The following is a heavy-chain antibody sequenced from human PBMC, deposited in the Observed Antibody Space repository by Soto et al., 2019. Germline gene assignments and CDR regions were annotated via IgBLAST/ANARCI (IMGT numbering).Heavy chain of an antibody. D-gene: IGHD1-26*01. J-gene: IGHJ3*01. CDR2: IYNSGST. CDR1: GGSMSSYY. V-gene: IGHV4-59*01. Sequence: QVQLQESGPGLVKPSETLSLTCTVSGGSMSSYYWNWIRQPPGKGLEWIGYIYNSGSTNYNPYTPPLESRATISIDTSRNQFSLKLSSVTAADTAMYYCARSSGRGSTLGDTFDVWGQGTVVTVSS. CDR3: ARSSGRGSTLGDTFDV.